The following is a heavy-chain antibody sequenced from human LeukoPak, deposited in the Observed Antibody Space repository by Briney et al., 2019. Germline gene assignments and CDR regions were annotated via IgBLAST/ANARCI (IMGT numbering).Heavy chain of an antibody. CDR3: AKDMTPWEDYYGSGIPDY. D-gene: IGHD3-10*01. V-gene: IGHV3-9*01. CDR1: GFTFSTYG. Sequence: GGSLRLSCAASGFTFSTYGMSWVRQAPGKGLEWVSGISWNSGSIGYADSVKGRFTISRDNAKNSLYLQMNSLRAEDTALYYCAKDMTPWEDYYGSGIPDYWGQGTLVTVSS. J-gene: IGHJ4*02. CDR2: ISWNSGSI.